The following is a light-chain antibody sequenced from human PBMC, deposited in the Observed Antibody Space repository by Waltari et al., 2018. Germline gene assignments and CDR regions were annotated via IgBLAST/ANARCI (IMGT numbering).Light chain of an antibody. V-gene: IGKV1-9*01. CDR2: SAS. Sequence: IQLTQSPSFLSASVGDRVTITCRASQGISSYLAWYQQKPGKAPKLLLYSASTLQSGVPSRFSGRGSGTEFTLTISSLQPEDVATYYCQHLSSYLFTFGPGTKVDIK. CDR1: QGISSY. J-gene: IGKJ3*01. CDR3: QHLSSYLFT.